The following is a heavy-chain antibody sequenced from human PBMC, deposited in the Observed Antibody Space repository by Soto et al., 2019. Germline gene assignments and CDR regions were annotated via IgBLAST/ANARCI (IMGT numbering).Heavy chain of an antibody. V-gene: IGHV3-23*01. CDR2: MSGSGGNT. CDR3: AKGQDSEFYYYYYMDV. CDR1: GFTFGSSA. J-gene: IGHJ6*03. D-gene: IGHD2-15*01. Sequence: GGSLRLSCIASGFTFGSSAMTWVRQAPGKGLEWVAAMSGSGGNTYFADSVKGRFTISRDNSKDTVYLQMNSLRAEDTALYYCAKGQDSEFYYYYYMDVWGKGTTVTVSS.